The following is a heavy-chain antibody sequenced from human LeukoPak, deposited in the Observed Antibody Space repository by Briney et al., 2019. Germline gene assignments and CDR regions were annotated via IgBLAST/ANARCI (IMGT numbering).Heavy chain of an antibody. V-gene: IGHV3-30-3*01. CDR2: ISYDGSNK. CDR3: AREFAWEPKILFDI. D-gene: IGHD1-26*01. Sequence: GGSLRLSCAASGFTFSSFAMHWVRQAPGKGLEWVAFISYDGSNKYYADSVKGRFTISRDNSKNTLYLQMNSLRAEDTAVYYCAREFAWEPKILFDIWGQGTMVTVSS. J-gene: IGHJ3*02. CDR1: GFTFSSFA.